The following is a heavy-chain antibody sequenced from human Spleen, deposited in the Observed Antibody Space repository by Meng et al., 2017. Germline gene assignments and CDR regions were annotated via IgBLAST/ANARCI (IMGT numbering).Heavy chain of an antibody. CDR2: ISGSGGNT. J-gene: IGHJ4*02. V-gene: IGHV3-23*01. CDR1: GFTFSSYW. D-gene: IGHD4-23*01. CDR3: AKGLGYGGTLAFDH. Sequence: GESLKISCAASGFTFSSYWMSWVRQAPGKGLEWVSGISGSGGNTYYADSVKGRFTISRDNSKNTLYLQMNSLRAEDTAVYYCAKGLGYGGTLAFDHWGQETLVTVSS.